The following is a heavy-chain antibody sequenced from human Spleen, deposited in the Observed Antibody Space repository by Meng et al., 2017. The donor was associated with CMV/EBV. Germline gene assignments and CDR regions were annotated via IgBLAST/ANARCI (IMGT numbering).Heavy chain of an antibody. CDR1: GFTFSSYA. CDR2: ISGSGGST. D-gene: IGHD2-15*01. Sequence: GESLKISCAASGFTFSSYAMSWVRQAPGKGLEWVSAISGSGGSTYYADSVKGRFTISRDNSKNTLYLQMNSLRAEDTAVYYCAKAVVVVAATPNAFDIWGQGTMVTVSS. J-gene: IGHJ3*02. V-gene: IGHV3-23*01. CDR3: AKAVVVVAATPNAFDI.